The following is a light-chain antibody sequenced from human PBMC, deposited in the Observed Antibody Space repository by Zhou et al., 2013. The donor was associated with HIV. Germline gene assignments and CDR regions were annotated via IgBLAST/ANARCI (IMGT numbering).Light chain of an antibody. CDR2: KAS. CDR3: QQCYTYPVT. J-gene: IGKJ2*01. Sequence: DIQMTQSPSTLSASVGDRVTITCRASQSISSWLAWYQQKPGKAPKLLIYKASNLESGVPSRFSGSGSGTEFTLTISSLQPDDFATYYCQQCYTYPVTFGLGDQAGDQT. CDR1: QSISSW. V-gene: IGKV1-5*03.